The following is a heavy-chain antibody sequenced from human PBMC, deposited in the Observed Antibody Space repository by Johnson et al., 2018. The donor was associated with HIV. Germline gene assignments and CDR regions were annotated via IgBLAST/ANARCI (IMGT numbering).Heavy chain of an antibody. J-gene: IGHJ3*01. CDR1: GFTFSSYG. V-gene: IGHV3-30*03. D-gene: IGHD6-6*01. Sequence: QVQLVESGGGVVQPGRSLRLSCAASGFTFSSYGMHWVRQAPGKGLEWVAVISYDGSNKYYADSVKGRFTIYRDNSKNSLYLQINSMRVEDTAVYYCARDQGVWAARPEDAFDVWGQGTMVTVSS. CDR2: ISYDGSNK. CDR3: ARDQGVWAARPEDAFDV.